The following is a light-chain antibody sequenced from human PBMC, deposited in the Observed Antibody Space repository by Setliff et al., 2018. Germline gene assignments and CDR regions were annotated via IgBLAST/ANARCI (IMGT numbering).Light chain of an antibody. CDR3: EAWDDSLNGDV. J-gene: IGLJ1*01. Sequence: QSALTRPPSASGTPGQRITISCSGGTSNIGSNPVNWYQQLPGTAPKLLIYSNNQRPSGVPDRFSGSKSGTSASLAVSGLQSEDEADFYCEAWDDSLNGDVFGSGTKVTVL. CDR2: SNN. CDR1: TSNIGSNP. V-gene: IGLV1-44*01.